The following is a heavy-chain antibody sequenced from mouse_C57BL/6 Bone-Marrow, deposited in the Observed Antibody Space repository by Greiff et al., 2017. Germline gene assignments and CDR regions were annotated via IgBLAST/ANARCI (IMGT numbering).Heavy chain of an antibody. Sequence: QVQLQQPGAELVMPGASVKLSCKASGYTFTSYWMHWVKQRPGQGLEWIGEIDPSDSYTNYNQKFKSKSTLTVDKSSSTAYMQLSSLTSEDSAVYYCAIYDYDRRSYAMDYWGQGTSVTVSS. CDR3: AIYDYDRRSYAMDY. D-gene: IGHD2-4*01. V-gene: IGHV1-69*01. CDR1: GYTFTSYW. CDR2: IDPSDSYT. J-gene: IGHJ4*01.